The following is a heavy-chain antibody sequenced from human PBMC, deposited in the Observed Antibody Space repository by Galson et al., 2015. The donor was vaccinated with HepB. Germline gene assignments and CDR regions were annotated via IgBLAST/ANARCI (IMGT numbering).Heavy chain of an antibody. V-gene: IGHV3-48*02. CDR3: ARDTGIAVAGDAFDI. CDR2: ISSSSSTI. D-gene: IGHD6-19*01. J-gene: IGHJ3*02. CDR1: GFTFSSYS. Sequence: SLRLSCAASGFTFSSYSMNWVRQAPGKGLEWVSYISSSSSTIYYADSVKGRFTISRDNAKNSLYLQVNSLRDEDTAVYYCARDTGIAVAGDAFDIWGQGTMVTVSS.